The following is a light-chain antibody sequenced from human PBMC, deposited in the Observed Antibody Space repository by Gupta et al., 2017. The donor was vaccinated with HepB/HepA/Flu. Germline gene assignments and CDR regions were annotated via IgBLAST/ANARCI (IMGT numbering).Light chain of an antibody. CDR2: SNN. CDR1: SSNIGSNT. Sequence: QSVLTQPPSASGTPGQRVTISCSGSSSNIGSNTVSWYQQLPGTAPNLLIYSNNQRPSGVPDRFSGSKSGTSASLAISGLQAEDEADYYCAAWDDSRNGPVFGGGTKLTVL. V-gene: IGLV1-44*01. CDR3: AAWDDSRNGPV. J-gene: IGLJ2*01.